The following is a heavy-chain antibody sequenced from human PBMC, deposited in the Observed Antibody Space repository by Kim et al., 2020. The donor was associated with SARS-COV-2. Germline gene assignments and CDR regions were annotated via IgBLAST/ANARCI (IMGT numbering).Heavy chain of an antibody. D-gene: IGHD3-10*01. Sequence: GGSLRLSCAASGFTFSNAWMSWVRQAPGKGLEWVGRIKSKTDGGTTDYAAPVKGRFTISIDYSKNTLYLQMNSLKTVDTAVYYCTTPSYGSGSYYKVGFYYWGQGTLVTVSS. J-gene: IGHJ4*02. CDR2: IKSKTDGGTT. V-gene: IGHV3-15*01. CDR1: GFTFSNAW. CDR3: TTPSYGSGSYYKVGFYY.